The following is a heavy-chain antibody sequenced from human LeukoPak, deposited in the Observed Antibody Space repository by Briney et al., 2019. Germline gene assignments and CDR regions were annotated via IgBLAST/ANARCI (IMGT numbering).Heavy chain of an antibody. D-gene: IGHD3-3*01. J-gene: IGHJ4*02. CDR3: ARQRTYYDFWSGYYPSTDFDY. CDR1: GGSISSSSYY. CDR2: IYYSGST. Sequence: PSETLSLTCTVSGGSISSSSYYWGWIRQPPGKGLEWIGSIYYSGSTYYNPSLKSRVTISVDTSKNQFSLELSSVTAADTAVYYCARQRTYYDFWSGYYPSTDFDYWGQGTLVTVSS. V-gene: IGHV4-39*01.